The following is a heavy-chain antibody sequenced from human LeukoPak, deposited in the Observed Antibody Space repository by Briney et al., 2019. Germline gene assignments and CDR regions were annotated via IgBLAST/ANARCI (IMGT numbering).Heavy chain of an antibody. CDR3: ARVASGPPYFDY. Sequence: SQTLSLTCAVSGGSISSGGYSWSWIRQPPGEGLEWIGYIYHSGSTYYNPSLKSRVTISVDRSKNQFSLKLSSVTAADTAVYYCARVASGPPYFDYWGQGTLVTVSS. J-gene: IGHJ4*02. D-gene: IGHD3-10*01. CDR2: IYHSGST. V-gene: IGHV4-30-2*01. CDR1: GGSISSGGYS.